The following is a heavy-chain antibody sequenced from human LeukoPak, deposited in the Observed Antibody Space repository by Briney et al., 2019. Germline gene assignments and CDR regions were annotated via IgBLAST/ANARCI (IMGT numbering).Heavy chain of an antibody. Sequence: SETLSLTCAVYAASFSCDYWSWIRQPPGKGLEWIGEINHSGSTNYNPSLKSRVTISVDTSKNQFSLKLSSVTAAAPAVYYSARNVLGLPNARRQDVWGKGTTVTVSS. J-gene: IGHJ6*04. CDR1: AASFSCDY. CDR2: INHSGST. CDR3: ARNVLGLPNARRQDV. D-gene: IGHD2-8*02. V-gene: IGHV4-34*01.